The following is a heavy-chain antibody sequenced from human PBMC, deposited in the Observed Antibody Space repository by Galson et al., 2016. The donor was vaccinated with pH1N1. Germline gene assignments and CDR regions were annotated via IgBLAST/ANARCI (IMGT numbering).Heavy chain of an antibody. CDR3: ASSLRPQGVYAYPENVDS. V-gene: IGHV1-69*13. J-gene: IGHJ4*02. D-gene: IGHD6-13*01. CDR1: GAIFNSYA. CDR2: FIPIFGTA. Sequence: SVKVSCKASGAIFNSYAISWVRQAPGQGLEWMGRFIPIFGTANYIQKFQGKITITADESTNTAYLELTSLRSEDTAIYYCASSLRPQGVYAYPENVDSWGQGTLVTVSS.